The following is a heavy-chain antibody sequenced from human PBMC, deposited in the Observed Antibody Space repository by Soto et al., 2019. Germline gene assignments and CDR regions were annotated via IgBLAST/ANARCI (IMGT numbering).Heavy chain of an antibody. CDR3: AKDRNLGSGWYYFDY. J-gene: IGHJ4*02. Sequence: SVKVSCKASGGTFSGYAISWVRQAPGQGLEWMGGIIPIFGTANYAQKFQGRVTITADESTSTAYMELSSLRAEDTAVYYCAKDRNLGSGWYYFDYWGQGTLVTVS. CDR1: GGTFSGYA. D-gene: IGHD6-19*01. V-gene: IGHV1-69*13. CDR2: IIPIFGTA.